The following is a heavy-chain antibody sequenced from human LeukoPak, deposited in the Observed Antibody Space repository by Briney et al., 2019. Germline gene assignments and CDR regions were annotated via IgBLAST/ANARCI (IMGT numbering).Heavy chain of an antibody. CDR2: ISGGGERT. D-gene: IGHD6-19*01. CDR1: GIVFSNTA. Sequence: PGGSLRLSCAASGIVFSNTAMNWARQSPGRGLEWGSAISGGGERTFYADSVKGRFTISRDNSKNMLYLQMNSLRADDTAIYYCGKDGGQYSSGPEFDPRGQGALVTASS. V-gene: IGHV3-23*01. J-gene: IGHJ5*02. CDR3: GKDGGQYSSGPEFDP.